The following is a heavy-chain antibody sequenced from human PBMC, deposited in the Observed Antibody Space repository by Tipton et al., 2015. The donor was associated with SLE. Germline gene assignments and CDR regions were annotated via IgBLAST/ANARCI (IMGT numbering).Heavy chain of an antibody. CDR3: ARDRIQLWSVDAFDI. CDR2: IYYSGST. V-gene: IGHV4-59*11. J-gene: IGHJ3*02. D-gene: IGHD5-18*01. Sequence: TLSLTCTVSGGSIXSHYWXWIRQPPGKGLEWIGYIYYSGSTNYNPSLKSRVTISVDTSKNQFSLKLSSVTAADTAVYYCARDRIQLWSVDAFDIWGQGTMVTVSS. CDR1: GGSIXSHY.